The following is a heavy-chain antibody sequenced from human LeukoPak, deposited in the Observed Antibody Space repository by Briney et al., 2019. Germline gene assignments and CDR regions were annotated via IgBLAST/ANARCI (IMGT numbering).Heavy chain of an antibody. CDR3: AKGRLAATLMGFDAFDI. D-gene: IGHD2-15*01. J-gene: IGHJ3*02. Sequence: RAGGSLRLSCAASGFTFSSYWMSWVRQAPGKGLEWVAVIWYDGSNKYYADSVKGRFTISRDNSKNTLYLQMNSLRAEDTAVYYCAKGRLAATLMGFDAFDIWGQGTMVTVSS. V-gene: IGHV3-33*06. CDR2: IWYDGSNK. CDR1: GFTFSSYW.